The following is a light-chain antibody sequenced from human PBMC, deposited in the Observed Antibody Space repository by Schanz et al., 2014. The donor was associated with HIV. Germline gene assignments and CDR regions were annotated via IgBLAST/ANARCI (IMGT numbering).Light chain of an antibody. CDR2: GAS. J-gene: IGKJ1*01. CDR3: QQYGSSPWT. V-gene: IGKV3-20*01. CDR1: QTVSSNY. Sequence: EIVLTQSPGTLSLSPGERATLSCRASQTVSSNYLVWYRQKPGQAPRLLIYGASTRATGIPDRFSGSGSGTDFTLTISRLEPEDFAIYYCQQYGSSPWTFGQGTKVEIK.